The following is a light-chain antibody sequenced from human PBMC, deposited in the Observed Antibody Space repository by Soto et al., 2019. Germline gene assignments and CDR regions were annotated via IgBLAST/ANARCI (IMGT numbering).Light chain of an antibody. Sequence: EIVLTQSPDTLSLSPGERATLSCRASQSVSSALLAWYQQKPGQAPRLLIYRASTRATGIPDRFTGSGSGTDFTLTISRLEPEDFAVYYCQQYESTPLTYGGGTKVESK. J-gene: IGKJ4*01. CDR1: QSVSSAL. CDR2: RAS. V-gene: IGKV3-20*01. CDR3: QQYESTPLT.